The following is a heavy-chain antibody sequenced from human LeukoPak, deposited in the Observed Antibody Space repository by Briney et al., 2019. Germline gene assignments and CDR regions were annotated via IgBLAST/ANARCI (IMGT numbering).Heavy chain of an antibody. CDR3: AREETTGGYFDY. J-gene: IGHJ4*02. CDR2: ISYDGSSK. D-gene: IGHD4-17*01. V-gene: IGHV3-30-3*01. Sequence: PGGSLRLSCAASGFTFSSYAIPWVRQAPGKGLEWVAIISYDGSSKYYADSVKGRFTISRDNSKNTLYLQMNSLRADDTAVYYCAREETTGGYFDYWGQGTLVTVSS. CDR1: GFTFSSYA.